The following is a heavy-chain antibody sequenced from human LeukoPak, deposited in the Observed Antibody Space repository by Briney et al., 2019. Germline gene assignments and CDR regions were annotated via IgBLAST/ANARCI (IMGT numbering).Heavy chain of an antibody. J-gene: IGHJ4*02. CDR1: GFTFSNYE. CDR3: ARETYYGSGSYSDFALDY. Sequence: QSGGSLRLSCAASGFTFSNYEINWVRQAPGRGLEGISYISGSGTSIYHANSVKGRFTISRDNAKNSVYLQMNSLRAEDTAVYYCARETYYGSGSYSDFALDYWGQGTLVTVSS. V-gene: IGHV3-48*03. CDR2: ISGSGTSI. D-gene: IGHD3-10*01.